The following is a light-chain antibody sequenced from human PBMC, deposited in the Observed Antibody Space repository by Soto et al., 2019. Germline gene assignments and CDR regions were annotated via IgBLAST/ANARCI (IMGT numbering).Light chain of an antibody. CDR2: DVS. J-gene: IGLJ1*01. CDR1: SSDVGGYNS. Sequence: QSALTQPASVSGSPGQSITISCTGTSSDVGGYNSVSWYQQHPGKAPKLMIYDVSSRPSGVSNRFSGSKSGNTASLTISGRQAEDEADYYCCSYTSGSTLYVFGTGTKVTVL. CDR3: CSYTSGSTLYV. V-gene: IGLV2-14*01.